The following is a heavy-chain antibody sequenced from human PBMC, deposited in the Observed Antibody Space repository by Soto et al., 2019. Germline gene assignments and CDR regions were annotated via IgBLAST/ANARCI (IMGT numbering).Heavy chain of an antibody. CDR1: GYTFTNYD. J-gene: IGHJ5*02. CDR2: MNPNSGKT. Sequence: QVKLVQSGAEVKKPGASVKVSCKASGYTFTNYDINWVRQATGQGLEWMGWMNPNSGKTGYAQKFQGRVTMTRSTSIGTAYMELSSLRSEDTAVYYCARSRSYGYRNTNWLDPWGQGTLVTVSS. CDR3: ARSRSYGYRNTNWLDP. D-gene: IGHD6-6*01. V-gene: IGHV1-8*01.